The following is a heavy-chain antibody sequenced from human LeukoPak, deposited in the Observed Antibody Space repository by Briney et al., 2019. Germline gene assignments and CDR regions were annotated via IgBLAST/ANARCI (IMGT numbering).Heavy chain of an antibody. Sequence: PSETLSLTCTVSGVSVSSGYYWSWIRQPPGKGLEWIGEINHSGSTNYNPSLKSRVTISVDTSKNQFSLKLSSVTAADTAVYYCARGLYYFDYWGQGTLVTVSS. CDR1: GVSVSSGYY. V-gene: IGHV4-34*01. J-gene: IGHJ4*02. CDR2: INHSGST. CDR3: ARGLYYFDY.